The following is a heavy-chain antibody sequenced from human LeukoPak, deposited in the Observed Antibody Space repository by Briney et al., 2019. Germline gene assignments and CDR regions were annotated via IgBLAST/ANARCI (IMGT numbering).Heavy chain of an antibody. J-gene: IGHJ4*02. CDR2: IYSGGST. V-gene: IGHV3-66*01. D-gene: IGHD4-17*01. CDR3: ASTFYGDSPPY. Sequence: GGSLRLSCAASGFTFSSYAMSWVRQAPGKGLEWVSVIYSGGSTYYADSVKGRFTISRDNSKNTLYLQMNSLRAEDTAVYYCASTFYGDSPPYWGQGTLVTVSS. CDR1: GFTFSSYA.